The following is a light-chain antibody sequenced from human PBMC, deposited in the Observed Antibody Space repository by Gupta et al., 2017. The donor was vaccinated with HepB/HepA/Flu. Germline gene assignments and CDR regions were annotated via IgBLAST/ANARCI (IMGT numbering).Light chain of an antibody. Sequence: DIQLTLSQSCLSASVGDRVTITCRASQTISTYLNWYQQKPGKAPKLLIYDVSSLQSGVPSRLSGSGSGTEFTLTISSLQPEDFATYYCQQSYTTRWTFGQGTKVEIK. CDR1: QTISTY. CDR3: QQSYTTRWT. J-gene: IGKJ1*01. V-gene: IGKV1-39*01. CDR2: DVS.